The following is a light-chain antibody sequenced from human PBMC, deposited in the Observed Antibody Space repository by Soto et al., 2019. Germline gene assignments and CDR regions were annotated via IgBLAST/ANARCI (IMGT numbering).Light chain of an antibody. Sequence: IVMTQSPVTLSVSPGEIATLSCRASQSVSSNLAWYQQRPGQAPRLLMYAASTPATGIPARFSGSGSGTEFSLTISGLQSEDFVVYFCQQYDNWPLTLGGGTKVEMK. CDR2: AAS. CDR3: QQYDNWPLT. CDR1: QSVSSN. J-gene: IGKJ4*01. V-gene: IGKV3-15*01.